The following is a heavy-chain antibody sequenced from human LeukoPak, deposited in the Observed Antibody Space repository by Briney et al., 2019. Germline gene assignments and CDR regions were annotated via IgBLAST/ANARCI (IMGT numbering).Heavy chain of an antibody. D-gene: IGHD3-10*01. CDR2: MNPNSGNT. J-gene: IGHJ5*02. CDR3: ARGVVRGLPYNWFDP. CDR1: GYTFTSYD. V-gene: IGHV1-8*01. Sequence: ASVKVSCKASGYTFTSYDIHWVRQATGQGLEWVGWMNPNSGNTGYAQKFQGRVAMSRNSSISTAYMDLSSLRYEDTAVYYCARGVVRGLPYNWFDPWGQGTLVTVSS.